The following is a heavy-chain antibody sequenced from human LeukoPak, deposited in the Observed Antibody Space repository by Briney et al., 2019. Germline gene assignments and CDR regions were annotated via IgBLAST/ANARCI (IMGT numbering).Heavy chain of an antibody. V-gene: IGHV1-69*13. CDR2: IIPIFGTA. Sequence: SVKVSCKASGGTFSSYAISWVRLAPGQGLEWMGGIIPIFGTANYAQKFQGRVTITADESTSTAYMELSSLRSEDTAVYYCARDETGTYNWFDPWGQGTLVTVSS. D-gene: IGHD1-1*01. J-gene: IGHJ5*02. CDR1: GGTFSSYA. CDR3: ARDETGTYNWFDP.